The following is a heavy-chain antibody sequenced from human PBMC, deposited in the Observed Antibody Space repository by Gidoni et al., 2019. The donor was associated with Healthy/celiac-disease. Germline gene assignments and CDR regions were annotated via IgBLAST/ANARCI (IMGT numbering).Heavy chain of an antibody. CDR2: ISYDGSNK. D-gene: IGHD2-21*02. V-gene: IGHV3-30*18. CDR3: AKETGLVVTAIEAFDY. Sequence: QVQLVESGGGVVQPGGSLRLSCSASGFPFSSYGMHWVRQAPGKGLGWVAVISYDGSNKYYADSVKGRFTISRDNSKNTLYLQMNSLRAEDTAVYYCAKETGLVVTAIEAFDYWGQGTLVTVSS. CDR1: GFPFSSYG. J-gene: IGHJ4*02.